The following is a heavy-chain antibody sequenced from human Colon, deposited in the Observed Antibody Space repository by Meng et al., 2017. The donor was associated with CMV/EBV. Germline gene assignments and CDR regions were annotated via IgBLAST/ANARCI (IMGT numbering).Heavy chain of an antibody. CDR2: SRNKVNSYTT. CDR1: GFTFSDHY. J-gene: IGHJ6*02. CDR3: AFRSGTVSTVYYYGMDV. Sequence: GESLKISCAASGFTFSDHYMDWVRQAPGKGLEWVGRSRNKVNSYTTEYAASVKGRFTISRDDSRDSLFLQLNSLKTEDTAVYYCAFRSGTVSTVYYYGMDVWGQGTTVTVSS. D-gene: IGHD4-11*01. V-gene: IGHV3-72*01.